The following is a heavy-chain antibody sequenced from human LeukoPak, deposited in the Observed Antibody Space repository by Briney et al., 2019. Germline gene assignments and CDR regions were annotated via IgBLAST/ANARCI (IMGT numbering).Heavy chain of an antibody. CDR1: GFTFSSCS. CDR2: ISSSSSYI. V-gene: IGHV3-21*01. D-gene: IGHD6-13*01. J-gene: IGHJ4*02. CDR3: AREGIAAAGTIYYFDY. Sequence: GGSLRLSCAASGFTFSSCSMNWVRQAPGKGLEWVSSISSSSSYIYYADSVKGRFTISRDNAKNSLYLQMNSLRAEDTAVYYCAREGIAAAGTIYYFDYWGQGTLVTVSS.